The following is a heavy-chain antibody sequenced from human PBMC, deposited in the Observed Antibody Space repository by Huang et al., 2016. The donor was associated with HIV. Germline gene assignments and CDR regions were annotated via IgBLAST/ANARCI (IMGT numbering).Heavy chain of an antibody. Sequence: QVQLVESGGGVVQPGRSLRLSCAAFGFTFSNYALHWVSQATGKVLEWVAVISYAGSNKYYTDSVKGRFTISRDNSKNALYLQMNSLRAEDTAVYYCARRAVAGIYYYYYMDVWGKGTTVTVSS. CDR2: ISYAGSNK. V-gene: IGHV3-30-3*01. J-gene: IGHJ6*03. CDR1: GFTFSNYA. D-gene: IGHD6-19*01. CDR3: ARRAVAGIYYYYYMDV.